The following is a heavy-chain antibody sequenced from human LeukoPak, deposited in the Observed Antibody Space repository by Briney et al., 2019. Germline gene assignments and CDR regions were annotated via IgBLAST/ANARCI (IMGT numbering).Heavy chain of an antibody. D-gene: IGHD3-10*01. CDR2: IYHSGST. CDR3: ASHYGSGPFDY. V-gene: IGHV4-30-2*01. Sequence: LRLSCAASGFSFSSHGMHWIRQPPGKGLEWIGYIYHSGSTYYNPSLKSRVTISVDRSKNQFSLKLSSVTAADTAVYYCASHYGSGPFDYWGQGTLVTVSS. CDR1: GFSFSSHG. J-gene: IGHJ4*02.